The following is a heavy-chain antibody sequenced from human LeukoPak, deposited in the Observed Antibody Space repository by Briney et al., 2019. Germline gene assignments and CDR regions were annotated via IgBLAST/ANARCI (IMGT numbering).Heavy chain of an antibody. J-gene: IGHJ4*02. CDR3: ARDIGINKFDY. CDR1: GYSFTSYG. D-gene: IGHD2/OR15-2a*01. V-gene: IGHV1-18*01. Sequence: ASVKVSCKASGYSFTSYGISWVRQAPGQGLEWMGWISANNGDTDYAQSLQGRVTLTTDTTTNTAYMELRSLRSDDTAVHYCARDIGINKFDYWGQGTLVTVSS. CDR2: ISANNGDT.